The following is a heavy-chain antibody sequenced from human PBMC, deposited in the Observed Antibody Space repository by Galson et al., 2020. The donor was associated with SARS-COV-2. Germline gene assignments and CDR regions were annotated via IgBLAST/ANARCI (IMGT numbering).Heavy chain of an antibody. D-gene: IGHD3-22*01. Sequence: SETLSLTCTVSGGSISSGNYYWSWIRQHPGKGLEWIGYIYYSGRTYYNPSLKSRVTILVDTSKNQFSLRLSSVTAADTAVYYCARGYYDRGGHFDAFDIWGQGTMVTVSS. CDR3: ARGYYDRGGHFDAFDI. CDR1: GGSISSGNYY. V-gene: IGHV4-31*03. CDR2: IYYSGRT. J-gene: IGHJ3*02.